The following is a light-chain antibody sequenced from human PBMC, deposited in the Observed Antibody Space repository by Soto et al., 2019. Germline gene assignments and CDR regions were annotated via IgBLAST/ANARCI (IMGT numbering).Light chain of an antibody. J-gene: IGKJ1*01. CDR3: MQGTQWPWT. CDR2: KVS. CDR1: QSLVHSDGNTY. V-gene: IGKV2-30*02. Sequence: DVVMTQSPLSLPVTLGQTASLSCRSSQSLVHSDGNTYLNWFQQRPGHSPRRLIYKVSNRDSGVPDRFSGSGSDTEFTLRNSRVEAEDVGVYYCMQGTQWPWTFGQGTKVEIK.